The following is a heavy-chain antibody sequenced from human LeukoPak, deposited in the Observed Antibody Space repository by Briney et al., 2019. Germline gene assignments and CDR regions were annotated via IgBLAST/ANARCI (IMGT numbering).Heavy chain of an antibody. D-gene: IGHD6-19*01. J-gene: IGHJ4*02. CDR1: GFTFSNYG. CDR2: ISGSGDFT. CDR3: ARSRWLDAFDY. V-gene: IGHV3-23*01. Sequence: GGSLRLSCAASGFTFSNYGMSWVRQAPGKGLKWVSTISGSGDFTYYADSVKGRFTISRDNSKNSLYLQMNSLRAEDTAVYYCARSRWLDAFDYWGQGTLVTVSS.